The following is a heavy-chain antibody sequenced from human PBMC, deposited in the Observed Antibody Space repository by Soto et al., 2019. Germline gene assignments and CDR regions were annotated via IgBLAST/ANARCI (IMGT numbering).Heavy chain of an antibody. D-gene: IGHD3-22*01. Sequence: VQLHESGPRLVKPSETLSLTCTVSGGSIREYYWTWIRQSPGRGLQWLGFVSDSGQSDSDASLKGRLAISLDTSRSQFSLRLTSVTAADTARYFCARGRAIYGEWGYYDYWGEGAQVTVSS. CDR2: VSDSGQS. CDR3: ARGRAIYGEWGYYDY. J-gene: IGHJ4*02. CDR1: GGSIREYY. V-gene: IGHV4-59*01.